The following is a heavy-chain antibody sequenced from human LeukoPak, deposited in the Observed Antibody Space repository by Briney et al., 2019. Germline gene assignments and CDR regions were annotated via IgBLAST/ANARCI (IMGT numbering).Heavy chain of an antibody. D-gene: IGHD6-13*01. CDR3: ATDLIAAAGTWYFDL. CDR2: ISAYNGNT. CDR1: GYTFTSYG. V-gene: IGHV1-18*01. J-gene: IGHJ2*01. Sequence: GASVKVSCKASGYTFTSYGISWVRQAPGQGLEWMGWISAYNGNTNYAQKLQGRVTMTEDTSTDTAYMELSSLRSEDTAVYYCATDLIAAAGTWYFDLWGRGTLVTVSS.